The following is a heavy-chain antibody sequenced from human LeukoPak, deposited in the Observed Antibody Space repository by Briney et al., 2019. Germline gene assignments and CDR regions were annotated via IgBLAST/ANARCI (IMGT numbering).Heavy chain of an antibody. Sequence: PSETLSLTCTVSGGSISSYYWSWIRQPPGKGLEWIGYIYTSGGTNYNPSLKSRVTISVDTSKNQFSLKLSSVTAADTAVYYCARQVCSSSWYEYNWFDPWGQGTLVTVSS. J-gene: IGHJ5*02. V-gene: IGHV4-4*09. CDR3: ARQVCSSSWYEYNWFDP. CDR1: GGSISSYY. CDR2: IYTSGGT. D-gene: IGHD6-13*01.